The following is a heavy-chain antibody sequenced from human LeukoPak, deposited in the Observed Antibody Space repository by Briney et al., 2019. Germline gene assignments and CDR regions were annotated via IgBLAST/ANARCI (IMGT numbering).Heavy chain of an antibody. CDR2: ISSSGSTI. Sequence: GGSLRLSCAASGFTFSDYYMSWIRQAPGKGLEWVSYISSSGSTIYYAGSVKGRFTISRDNAKNSLYLQMNSLRAEDTAVYYCARVGDYYDSSGYYQSYYFDYWGQGTLVTVSS. CDR3: ARVGDYYDSSGYYQSYYFDY. J-gene: IGHJ4*02. CDR1: GFTFSDYY. V-gene: IGHV3-11*01. D-gene: IGHD3-22*01.